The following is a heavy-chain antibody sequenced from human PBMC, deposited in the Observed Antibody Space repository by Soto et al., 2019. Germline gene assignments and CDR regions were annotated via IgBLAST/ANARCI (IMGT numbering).Heavy chain of an antibody. V-gene: IGHV1-8*01. Sequence: ASVKVSCKASGYTFTSYDINWVRQATGQGLEWMGWMNPNSGNTGYAQKLQGRVTMTRNTSISTAYMELSSLRSEDTAVYYCASPARNYDFWSGYSFDIWGQGTMVTVTS. J-gene: IGHJ3*02. CDR1: GYTFTSYD. CDR2: MNPNSGNT. CDR3: ASPARNYDFWSGYSFDI. D-gene: IGHD3-3*01.